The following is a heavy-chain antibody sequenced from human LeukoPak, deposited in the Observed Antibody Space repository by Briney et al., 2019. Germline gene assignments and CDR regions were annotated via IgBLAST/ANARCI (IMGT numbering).Heavy chain of an antibody. D-gene: IGHD6-19*01. J-gene: IGHJ4*02. CDR3: VGGGQWLAFDY. CDR1: GGSINGYY. Sequence: SETLSLTCTVSGGSINGYYWSWIRQPPGKGLEWIGYIHYSWTTEYNPSLKSRVTISIDTSKNQFSLKLTSVTAADTAVYYCVGGGQWLAFDYWGQGTLVTDSS. V-gene: IGHV4-59*03. CDR2: IHYSWTT.